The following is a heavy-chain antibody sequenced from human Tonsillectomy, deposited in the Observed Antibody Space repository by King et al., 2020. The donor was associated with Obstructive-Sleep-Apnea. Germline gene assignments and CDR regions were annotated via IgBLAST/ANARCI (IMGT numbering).Heavy chain of an antibody. D-gene: IGHD6-19*01. CDR3: AKDPLRGQWLVDTNWYFDL. J-gene: IGHJ2*01. V-gene: IGHV3-23*04. Sequence: VQLVESGGGLVQPGGSLRLSCAASGFTFSSYAMSWVRQAPGKGLEWVSAISGSGGSTYYADSVKGRFTISRDNSKNTLYLQMNSLRAEDTAVYYCAKDPLRGQWLVDTNWYFDLWGRGTLVTVSS. CDR2: ISGSGGST. CDR1: GFTFSSYA.